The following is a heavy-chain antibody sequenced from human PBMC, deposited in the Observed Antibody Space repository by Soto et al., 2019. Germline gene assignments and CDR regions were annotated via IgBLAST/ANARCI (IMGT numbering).Heavy chain of an antibody. J-gene: IGHJ4*02. V-gene: IGHV3-23*01. CDR3: AKNDDSSAPVDY. D-gene: IGHD3-22*01. CDR2: ISGSGGST. Sequence: GGSLRLSCAASGFTFSSYAMSWVRQAPGKGLEWVSAISGSGGSTYYADSVKGRFTISRDNSKNTLYLQMKSLRSDDTSVYYCAKNDDSSAPVDYWGQGTLVTVSS. CDR1: GFTFSSYA.